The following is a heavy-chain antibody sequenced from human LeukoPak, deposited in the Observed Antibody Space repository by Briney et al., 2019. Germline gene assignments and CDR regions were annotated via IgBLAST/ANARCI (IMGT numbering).Heavy chain of an antibody. J-gene: IGHJ3*01. CDR2: IKSKTDGGTT. CDR1: GFTFSNAW. V-gene: IGHV3-15*01. D-gene: IGHD3-10*01. Sequence: GGSLRLSCAASGFTFSNAWMSWVRQAPGKGLEWVGRIKSKTDGGTTAYAAPVKGRFTISRDDSKNTLYLQMKGLETEDTAVYYCTTASVTMVRGVINPDAFDVWGLGTMVIVSS. CDR3: TTASVTMVRGVINPDAFDV.